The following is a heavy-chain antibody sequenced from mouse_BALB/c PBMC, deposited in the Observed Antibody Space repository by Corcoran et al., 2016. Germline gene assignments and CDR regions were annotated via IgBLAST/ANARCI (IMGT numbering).Heavy chain of an antibody. V-gene: IGHV9-1*02. Sequence: QNQLVQSGPELKKPGETVMTSCKASGYTFTNYGMNWVKQAPGKGLKWRGWINTYTGEPTYAADFKGLFAFSLATSVSTAYLQINNLKNEDMATYFCARDGKPRTWFAYWGQGTLVTVSA. D-gene: IGHD2-1*01. CDR2: INTYTGEP. CDR3: ARDGKPRTWFAY. J-gene: IGHJ3*01. CDR1: GYTFTNYG.